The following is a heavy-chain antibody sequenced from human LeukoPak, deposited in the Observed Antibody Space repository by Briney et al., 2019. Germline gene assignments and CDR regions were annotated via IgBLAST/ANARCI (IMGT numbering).Heavy chain of an antibody. CDR1: GGSISSSSYY. CDR2: IYYSGST. V-gene: IGHV4-39*01. Sequence: PPETLSLTCTVSGGSISSSSYYWGWIRQPPGKGLEWIGSIYYSGSTYYNPSLKSRVTISVDTSKNQFSLKLSSVTAADTAVYYCARLGLQYSSGWYDDYWGQGTLVTVSS. J-gene: IGHJ4*02. CDR3: ARLGLQYSSGWYDDY. D-gene: IGHD6-19*01.